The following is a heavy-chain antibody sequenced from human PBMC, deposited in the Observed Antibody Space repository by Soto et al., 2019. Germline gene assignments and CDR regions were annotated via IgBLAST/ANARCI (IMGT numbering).Heavy chain of an antibody. CDR1: CYTFTSYG. CDR3: ARDHTPYDFWSGYYL. V-gene: IGHV1-18*01. J-gene: IGHJ5*02. D-gene: IGHD3-3*01. CDR2: ISAYNGNT. Sequence: ASVKVSCKASCYTFTSYGISWVRQAPGQGLEWMGWISAYNGNTNYAQKLQGRVTMTTDTSTSTAYMELRSLRSDDTAVYYCARDHTPYDFWSGYYLWGQGTLVTVS.